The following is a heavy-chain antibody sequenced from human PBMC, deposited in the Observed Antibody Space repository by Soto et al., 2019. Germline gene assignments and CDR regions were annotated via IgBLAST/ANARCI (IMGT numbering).Heavy chain of an antibody. J-gene: IGHJ5*02. Sequence: SGPTLVNPTHPLTLTCTFSGFSLSTSGVGGGCVRPPPGKALEWLALIYWDDDTSYSTSLKSRLTITKDTSKNQVVLTMTNMDPVDTATYSCAHISQGGYDFWSGYYTDWFDPWGQGTQVTVSS. CDR1: GFSLSTSGVG. V-gene: IGHV2-5*02. CDR3: AHISQGGYDFWSGYYTDWFDP. D-gene: IGHD3-3*01. CDR2: IYWDDDT.